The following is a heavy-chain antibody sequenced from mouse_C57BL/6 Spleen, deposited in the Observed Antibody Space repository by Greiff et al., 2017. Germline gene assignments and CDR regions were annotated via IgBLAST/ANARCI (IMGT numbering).Heavy chain of an antibody. CDR1: GYTFTSYG. CDR3: TRGGDYTWFAY. D-gene: IGHD2-13*01. J-gene: IGHJ3*01. CDR2: IYPSSGNT. Sequence: VQLQQSGAELARPGASVKLSCKASGYTFTSYGISWVKQRTGQGLEWIGEIYPSSGNTNYNEKFKGKATLTEDKSSSTAYMELRSLTSEDSAVYFCTRGGDYTWFAYWGQGTLVTVSA. V-gene: IGHV1-81*01.